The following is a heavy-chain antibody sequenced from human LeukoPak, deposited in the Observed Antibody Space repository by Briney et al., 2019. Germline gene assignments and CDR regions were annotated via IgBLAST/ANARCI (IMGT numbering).Heavy chain of an antibody. J-gene: IGHJ4*02. CDR3: ARASTAFDY. Sequence: SETLSLTCTVSGYSISSGYYWGWIRQPPGKGLEWIGSIYHSGSTYYNPSLKSRVTISVDRSKNQFSLKLSSVTAADTAVYYCARASTAFDYWGQGTVVTVSS. CDR1: GYSISSGYY. CDR2: IYHSGST. V-gene: IGHV4-38-2*02. D-gene: IGHD5/OR15-5a*01.